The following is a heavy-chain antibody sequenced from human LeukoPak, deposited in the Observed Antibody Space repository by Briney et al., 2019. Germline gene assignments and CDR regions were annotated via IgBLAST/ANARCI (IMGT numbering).Heavy chain of an antibody. J-gene: IGHJ3*02. V-gene: IGHV5-51*01. CDR3: ARRAHEKLATFDI. D-gene: IGHD6-6*01. Sequence: GESLQISCKGSGYSFTTYWIGWVRQVPGKGLEWVGIIFPGDSDTRYSPSFHGQVTISADESISTAYLQWSSLKASGSAMYYCARRAHEKLATFDIWAKGQWSPSLQ. CDR2: IFPGDSDT. CDR1: GYSFTTYW.